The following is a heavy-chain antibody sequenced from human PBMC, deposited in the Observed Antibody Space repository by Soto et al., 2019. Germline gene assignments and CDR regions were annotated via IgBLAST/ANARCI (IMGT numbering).Heavy chain of an antibody. CDR1: GYTFTSYG. D-gene: IGHD2-21*02. J-gene: IGHJ4*02. V-gene: IGHV1-18*04. CDR2: IIAYNGNT. Sequence: QVQLVQSGAEVKKPGASVKVSCKASGYTFTSYGISWVRQAPGQGLEWLGWIIAYNGNTNYAQKLQGRVTMTTDTSTSTADMELRSLRSDDTAVYYCARSWYCGGDCYLNDYWGQGTLVTVSS. CDR3: ARSWYCGGDCYLNDY.